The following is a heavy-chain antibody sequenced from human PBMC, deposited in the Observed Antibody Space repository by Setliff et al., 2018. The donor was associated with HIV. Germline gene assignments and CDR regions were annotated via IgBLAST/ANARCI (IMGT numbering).Heavy chain of an antibody. CDR2: VNPNSGGT. CDR3: ARGRTYDSSGYIGNWFDP. CDR1: GYTFTDYY. D-gene: IGHD3-22*01. Sequence: ASVKVSCKASGYTFTDYYIHWVRQAPGQGLQWMGWVNPNSGGTNYAQKFQGRVIVTRDTSINTAYVELRSLRLDDTAVYFCARGRTYDSSGYIGNWFDPWGQGTLVTVSS. V-gene: IGHV1-2*02. J-gene: IGHJ5*02.